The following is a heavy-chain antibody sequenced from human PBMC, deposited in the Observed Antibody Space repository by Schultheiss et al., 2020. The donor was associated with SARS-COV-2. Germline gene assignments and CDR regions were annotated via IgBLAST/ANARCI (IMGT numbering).Heavy chain of an antibody. CDR3: ARHLGQWLDYFDY. V-gene: IGHV4-34*01. CDR2: IYYSGST. D-gene: IGHD6-19*01. CDR1: GGSFSGYY. Sequence: SETLSLTCAVYGGSFSGYYWSWIRQHPGKGLEWIGYIYYSGSTYHNPSLKSRVTISTDTSKNQFSLKVSSLTAADTAVYYCARHLGQWLDYFDYWGQGTLVTVSS. J-gene: IGHJ4*02.